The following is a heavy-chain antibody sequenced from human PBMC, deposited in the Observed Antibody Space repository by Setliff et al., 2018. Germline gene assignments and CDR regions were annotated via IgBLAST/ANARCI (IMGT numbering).Heavy chain of an antibody. CDR1: GGSFSGYY. D-gene: IGHD3-22*01. V-gene: IGHV4-34*01. CDR2: IIHSGST. J-gene: IGHJ4*02. Sequence: SETLSLTCAVYGGSFSGYYWSWIRQPPGKRLEWIGEIIHSGSTNYNPSLKSRVTISMDTSKNQFSLKVSSVTAADTAVYYCARGDSSGRYNYNSWGQGTLVTVSS. CDR3: ARGDSSGRYNYNS.